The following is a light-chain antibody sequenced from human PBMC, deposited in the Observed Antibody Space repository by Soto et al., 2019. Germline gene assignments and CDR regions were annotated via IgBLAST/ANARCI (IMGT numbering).Light chain of an antibody. J-gene: IGKJ1*01. V-gene: IGKV3-15*01. CDR2: GAS. CDR1: QSVSSN. Sequence: EIVMTQSPATLSVSPGERATLSCRASQSVSSNLAWYQQKPGQAPMLLIYGASTRATGIPARFSGSGSGTEFTLTISSLQSEDFAVYCCQQYNNWPPGTFGQGTKVEIK. CDR3: QQYNNWPPGT.